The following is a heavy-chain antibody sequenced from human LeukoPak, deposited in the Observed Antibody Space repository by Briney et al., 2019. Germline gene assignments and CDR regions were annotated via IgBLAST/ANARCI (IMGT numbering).Heavy chain of an antibody. D-gene: IGHD2-2*01. Sequence: GASVKVSCKASGYTFTGYYMHWVRQAPGQGLEWMGWINPNSGGTNYAQKFQGRVTMTRDTSISTAYMELSSLRSEDTAVYYCAREGYGSSTSLVPFDYWGQGTLVTVSS. V-gene: IGHV1-2*02. J-gene: IGHJ4*02. CDR2: INPNSGGT. CDR3: AREGYGSSTSLVPFDY. CDR1: GYTFTGYY.